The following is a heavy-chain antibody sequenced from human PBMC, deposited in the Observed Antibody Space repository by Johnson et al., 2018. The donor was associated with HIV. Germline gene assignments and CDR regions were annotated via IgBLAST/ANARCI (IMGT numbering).Heavy chain of an antibody. CDR3: AREDGSGWSTRGDDAFDI. J-gene: IGHJ3*02. CDR1: GFTVSSNY. D-gene: IGHD6-19*01. Sequence: VQLVESGGGLVQPGGSLRLSCAASGFTVSSNYMSWVRQAPGKGLEWVSVIYSGGSTYYADSVKGGCTISRDNSKNTLYLQMNSLRAEDTAVYYCAREDGSGWSTRGDDAFDIWGQGTMVTVSA. V-gene: IGHV3-66*01. CDR2: IYSGGST.